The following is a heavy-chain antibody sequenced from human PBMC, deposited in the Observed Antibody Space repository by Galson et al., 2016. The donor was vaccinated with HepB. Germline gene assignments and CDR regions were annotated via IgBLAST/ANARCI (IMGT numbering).Heavy chain of an antibody. CDR2: VNYVGRA. V-gene: IGHV4-34*01. D-gene: IGHD4-17*01. CDR3: AKTVTTISPHDSNDLDG. Sequence: SETLSLTCGVFGGSLSGYYWSWVRQPPGMGLEWIGEVNYVGRANYNPSLRSRVTISVDVSNNQFSLNLKSLSAADTAVYYCAKTVTTISPHDSNDLDGRGQGTTVTVSS. CDR1: GGSLSGYY. J-gene: IGHJ6*02.